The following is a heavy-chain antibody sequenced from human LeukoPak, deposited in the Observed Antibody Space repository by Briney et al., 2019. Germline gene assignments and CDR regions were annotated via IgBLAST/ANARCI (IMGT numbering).Heavy chain of an antibody. V-gene: IGHV3-23*01. Sequence: GGSLRLSCAASGFTFSSYAMSWVRQAPGKGLEWVSAISGSGGSTYYADSVKGRFTISRDNSKNTLYLQMNSLRAEDTAVYYCAKDHVEEWELLSYFDYWGQGTLVTVSS. CDR1: GFTFSSYA. CDR2: ISGSGGST. J-gene: IGHJ4*02. D-gene: IGHD1-26*01. CDR3: AKDHVEEWELLSYFDY.